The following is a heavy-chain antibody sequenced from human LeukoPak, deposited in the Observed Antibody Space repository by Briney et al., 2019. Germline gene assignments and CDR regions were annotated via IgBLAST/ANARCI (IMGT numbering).Heavy chain of an antibody. V-gene: IGHV1-2*02. D-gene: IGHD6-13*01. Sequence: GASVKVSCKASGYTFTGYYMHWVRQAPGQGLEWMGWISPNSGGTNYAQKFQGRVTMTRDTSISTAYMELSRLRSDDTAVYYCAREPGIAAAGTRDYWGQGTLVTVSS. CDR1: GYTFTGYY. CDR3: AREPGIAAAGTRDY. J-gene: IGHJ4*02. CDR2: ISPNSGGT.